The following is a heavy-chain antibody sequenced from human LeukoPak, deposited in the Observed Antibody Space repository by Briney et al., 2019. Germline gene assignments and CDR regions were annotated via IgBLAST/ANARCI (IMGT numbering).Heavy chain of an antibody. Sequence: GESLKISCKGSGYIFTNYWIGWVRQMPGKGLEWMGIIYPGDSDTRHSPSFQGQVTISAVKSINTVYLQWSSLRASDTAMYYCARRAISTRYAMDVWGQGTTVTVSS. CDR3: ARRAISTRYAMDV. V-gene: IGHV5-51*01. D-gene: IGHD1-26*01. CDR2: IYPGDSDT. J-gene: IGHJ6*02. CDR1: GYIFTNYW.